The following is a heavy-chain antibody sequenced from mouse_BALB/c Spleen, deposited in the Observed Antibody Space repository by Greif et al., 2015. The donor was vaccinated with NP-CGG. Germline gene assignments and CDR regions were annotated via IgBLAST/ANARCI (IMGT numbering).Heavy chain of an antibody. CDR1: GYTFTSYW. Sequence: VQLVESGAELAKPGASVKMSCKASGYTFTSYWMHWVKQRPGQGLEWIGYINPSTGYTEYNQKFKDKATLTADKSSSAAYMQLSSLTSEDSAVYYCARLGVDYWGQGTSVTVSS. J-gene: IGHJ4*01. CDR3: ARLGVDY. D-gene: IGHD3-3*01. V-gene: IGHV1-7*01. CDR2: INPSTGYT.